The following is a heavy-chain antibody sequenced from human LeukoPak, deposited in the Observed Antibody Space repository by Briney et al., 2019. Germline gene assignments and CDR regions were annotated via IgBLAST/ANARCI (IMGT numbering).Heavy chain of an antibody. CDR1: GFTFRSYG. CDR3: ANTGSYSVY. J-gene: IGHJ4*02. V-gene: IGHV3-23*01. CDR2: ITSTGTA. Sequence: GGSLRLSCAASGFTFRSYGMGWVRQAPGKGLEWVSSITSTGTANYADSVKDRSVISRDNSKDTLFLQMNSLRVEDTAVYYCANTGSYSVYWGQGTLVTVSS. D-gene: IGHD1-26*01.